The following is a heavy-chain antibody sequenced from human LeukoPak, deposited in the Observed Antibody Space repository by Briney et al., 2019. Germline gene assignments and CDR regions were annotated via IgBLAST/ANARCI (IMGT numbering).Heavy chain of an antibody. V-gene: IGHV3-53*01. CDR3: AKVHYGDYFDY. CDR2: IYTGGST. Sequence: GGSLRISCAGSGFTVSSDYMSWVRQAPGKGLEWVSVIYTGGSTYYTDSVKGRFTISRDNSKNTLYLQMNNLRAEDTAVYYCAKVHYGDYFDYWGQGTLVTVSS. D-gene: IGHD4-17*01. J-gene: IGHJ4*02. CDR1: GFTVSSDY.